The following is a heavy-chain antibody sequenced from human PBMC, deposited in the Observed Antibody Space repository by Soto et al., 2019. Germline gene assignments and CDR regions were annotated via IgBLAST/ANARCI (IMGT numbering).Heavy chain of an antibody. J-gene: IGHJ6*02. CDR3: TKDMSLYYYYGMDV. CDR1: GFTFDDYA. CDR2: VSWNSGSI. Sequence: EVQLVESGGGLVQPGRSLRLSCAASGFTFDDYAMHWVRQAPGKGLEWVSGVSWNSGSIGYSDSVKGRFTISRDNDKNSVYLQMNSLRAEDTALSYCTKDMSLYYYYGMDVWGQGTTVTVSS. V-gene: IGHV3-9*01.